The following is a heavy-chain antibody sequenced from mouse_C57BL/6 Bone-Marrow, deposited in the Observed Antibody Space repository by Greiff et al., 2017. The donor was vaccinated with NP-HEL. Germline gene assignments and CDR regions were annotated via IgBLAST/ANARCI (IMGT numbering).Heavy chain of an antibody. V-gene: IGHV2-6-1*01. CDR3: ARHDYYGYWYFDV. J-gene: IGHJ1*03. CDR1: GFSLTSYG. Sequence: VKLMESGPGLVAPSQSLSITCTVSGFSLTSYGVHWVRQPPGKGLEWLVVIWSDGSTTYNSALKSRLSISKDNSKSQVFVKMKSLQTDDTAMYYCARHDYYGYWYFDVWGTGTTVTVSS. CDR2: IWSDGST. D-gene: IGHD1-1*01.